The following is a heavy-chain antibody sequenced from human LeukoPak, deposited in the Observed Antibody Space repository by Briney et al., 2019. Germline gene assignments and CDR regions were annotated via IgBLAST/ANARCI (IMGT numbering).Heavy chain of an antibody. Sequence: PGGSLRLSCAASGFTVSSNYMSWVRQAPGKGLEWVAVISYDGSNKYYADSVKGRFTISRDNSKNTLYLQMNSLRAEDTAVYYCAKDQEGWIRYYFDYWGQGTLVTVSS. J-gene: IGHJ4*02. CDR2: ISYDGSNK. CDR3: AKDQEGWIRYYFDY. D-gene: IGHD5-18*01. CDR1: GFTVSSNY. V-gene: IGHV3-30*18.